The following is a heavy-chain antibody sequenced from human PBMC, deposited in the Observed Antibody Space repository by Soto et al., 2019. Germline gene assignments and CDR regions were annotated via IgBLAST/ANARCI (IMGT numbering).Heavy chain of an antibody. CDR2: INWNGATV. J-gene: IGHJ5*02. V-gene: IGHV3-9*01. CDR1: GFTFDDYA. D-gene: IGHD1-26*01. Sequence: EVQLEESGGGLVQPGRSLRLSCAASGFTFDDYAMHWVRQPPGKGLEWVSSINWNGATVGYADSVRGRLTISRDNAKNSLYLQMNSLRPEDTALYYCAKDTGEEVWDTESWGQGTLVTVSS. CDR3: AKDTGEEVWDTES.